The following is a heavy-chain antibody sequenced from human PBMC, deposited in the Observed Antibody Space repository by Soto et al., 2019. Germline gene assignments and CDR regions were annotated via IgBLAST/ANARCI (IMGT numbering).Heavy chain of an antibody. V-gene: IGHV3-23*01. CDR2: ISASGGST. J-gene: IGHJ4*02. Sequence: VQLLDSGGGLVQPGGSLRLSCAASGFTFNNYAMSWVRQAPGKGLEWVSSISASGGSTNYADSVKGRFTISRDNSENTMYLQMNSLRAEDTAVYYCVKTRLAGGFDYWGQGSLVTVSS. D-gene: IGHD3-16*01. CDR1: GFTFNNYA. CDR3: VKTRLAGGFDY.